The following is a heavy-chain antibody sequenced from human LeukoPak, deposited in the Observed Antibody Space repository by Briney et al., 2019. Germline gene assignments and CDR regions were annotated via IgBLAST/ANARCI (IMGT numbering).Heavy chain of an antibody. CDR1: GFTVSSHY. CDR2: IYSGGST. J-gene: IGHJ3*02. V-gene: IGHV3-53*01. D-gene: IGHD3-22*01. Sequence: PGGSLRLSCAASGFTVSSHYMSWVRQAPGKGLEWVSVIYSGGSTYYADSVKGRFTISRDNSKNTLYLQMNSLRAEDTAVYYCARNYYDSSGRTWGAFDIWGQGTMVTVSS. CDR3: ARNYYDSSGRTWGAFDI.